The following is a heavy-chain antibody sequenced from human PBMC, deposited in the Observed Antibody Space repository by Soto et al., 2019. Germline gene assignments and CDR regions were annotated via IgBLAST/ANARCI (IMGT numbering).Heavy chain of an antibody. CDR2: IYYSAST. V-gene: IGHV4-30-4*01. J-gene: IGHJ6*02. Sequence: SETLSLTCTVSGGSINSGDYHWTWIRQFPGKDLEWIGGIYYSASTYYNPSLVSRLTISLDTSKNQFSLRLTSATAADTAVYYCARDSRTPSGGMDVWGQGTTVTVSS. CDR1: GGSINSGDYH. CDR3: ARDSRTPSGGMDV.